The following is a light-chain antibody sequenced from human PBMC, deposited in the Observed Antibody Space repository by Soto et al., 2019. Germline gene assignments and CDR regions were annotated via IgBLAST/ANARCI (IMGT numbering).Light chain of an antibody. J-gene: IGLJ2*01. V-gene: IGLV1-40*01. CDR2: GNS. CDR1: SSNIGAGYD. Sequence: QAVVTQPPSVSGAPVQRVTISCTGSSSNIGAGYDVHWYQQLPGRAPKLLIYGNSNRPSGVPDRFSGSKSGTSASLAITGLQAEDEADYYCQAYDSSLSGSHGVFGGGTKLTVL. CDR3: QAYDSSLSGSHGV.